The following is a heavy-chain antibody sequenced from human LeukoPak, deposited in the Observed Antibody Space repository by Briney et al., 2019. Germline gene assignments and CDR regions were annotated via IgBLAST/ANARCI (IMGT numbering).Heavy chain of an antibody. CDR1: GYTFTSYY. Sequence: ASVKVSCKASGYTFTSYYMHWVRQAPGQGLEWMGIINPSGGSTSYAQKFQGRVTMTRDTSTSTVYMELSSLRSEDTAVYYCARAETGTMVRGVRSGGVFDPWGQGTLVTVSS. J-gene: IGHJ5*02. D-gene: IGHD3-10*01. CDR2: INPSGGST. CDR3: ARAETGTMVRGVRSGGVFDP. V-gene: IGHV1-46*01.